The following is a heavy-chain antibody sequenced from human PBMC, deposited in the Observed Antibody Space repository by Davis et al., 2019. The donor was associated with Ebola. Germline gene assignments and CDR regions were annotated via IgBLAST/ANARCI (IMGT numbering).Heavy chain of an antibody. J-gene: IGHJ4*02. CDR1: GYSFTTYW. D-gene: IGHD6-13*01. Sequence: GESLKISCKGSGYSFTTYWIVWVRQMPGKGLECMGIIFPGDSDTRYSPSFQGQVTFSADKSISTAYLQWSSLKASDTAMYYCARLSTPYRSSWSPSDGFGYWGQGTLVTVSS. V-gene: IGHV5-51*01. CDR3: ARLSTPYRSSWSPSDGFGY. CDR2: IFPGDSDT.